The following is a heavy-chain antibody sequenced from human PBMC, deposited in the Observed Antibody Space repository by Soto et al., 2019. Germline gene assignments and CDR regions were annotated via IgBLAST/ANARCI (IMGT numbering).Heavy chain of an antibody. CDR2: INHSGST. CDR3: ARGPSSGQWLVGYYFDY. Sequence: QVQLQQWGAGLLKPSETLSLTCAVYGGSFSGYYWSWIRQPPGNGLEWIGEINHSGSTNYNPSLKSRVTISVDTSKNQFSLKLSSVTAADTAVDYCARGPSSGQWLVGYYFDYWGQGTLVTVSS. CDR1: GGSFSGYY. D-gene: IGHD6-19*01. V-gene: IGHV4-34*01. J-gene: IGHJ4*02.